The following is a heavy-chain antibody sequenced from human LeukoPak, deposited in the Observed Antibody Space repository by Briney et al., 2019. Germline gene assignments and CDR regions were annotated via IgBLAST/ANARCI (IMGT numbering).Heavy chain of an antibody. CDR2: ISGSGGST. J-gene: IGHJ4*02. V-gene: IGHV3-23*01. D-gene: IGHD5-18*01. Sequence: GGSLRLSCAASGFTFSSYAMSWVRQAPGKGLEWVSAISGSGGSTYYADSVKGRFTISRDNSKNTLYLQMNSLRAEDTAVYYCAKATWIQLWLGSDYWGQGTLVTVSS. CDR1: GFTFSSYA. CDR3: AKATWIQLWLGSDY.